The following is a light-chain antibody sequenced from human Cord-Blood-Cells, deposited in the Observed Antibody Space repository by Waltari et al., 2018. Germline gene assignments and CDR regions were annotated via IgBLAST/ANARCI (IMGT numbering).Light chain of an antibody. CDR2: GAS. Sequence: EIVMTQSPATLSVSPGERATLSCRASQSVSSNLAWYQQKPGQAPRLLLYGASTRAPGIPARFSGSGSGTEFTLTISSLQSEDFAVYYCQQYNNWPPLTFGGGTKVEIK. CDR3: QQYNNWPPLT. CDR1: QSVSSN. V-gene: IGKV3-15*01. J-gene: IGKJ4*01.